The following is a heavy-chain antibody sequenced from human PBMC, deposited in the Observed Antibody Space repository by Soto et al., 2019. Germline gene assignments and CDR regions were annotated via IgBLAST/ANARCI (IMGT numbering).Heavy chain of an antibody. Sequence: EVQLVESGGGLEQPGASMRLSCAASGFSFSNYDMYWVRQAPGKGLEWVAYISSSGTTVHYADSVGGRFTVSRANAENSMYLQMNTLRVEYTALYYCARDRAAGGYWGQGTLVTVSS. CDR2: ISSSGTTV. J-gene: IGHJ4*02. CDR3: ARDRAAGGY. V-gene: IGHV3-48*03. CDR1: GFSFSNYD. D-gene: IGHD6-13*01.